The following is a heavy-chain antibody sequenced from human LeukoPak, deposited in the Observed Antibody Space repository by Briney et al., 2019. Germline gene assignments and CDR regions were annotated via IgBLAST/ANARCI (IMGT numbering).Heavy chain of an antibody. CDR2: IYNSGST. D-gene: IGHD1-26*01. Sequence: SETLSLTCTVSGGSISSYYWSWIRQPPGKGLEWIGYIYNSGSTYYNPSLKSRVTISVDTSKNQFSLRLSSVTAADTAVYYCARGQVGATTLFDYWGQGTLVTVSS. CDR3: ARGQVGATTLFDY. J-gene: IGHJ4*02. V-gene: IGHV4-4*09. CDR1: GGSISSYY.